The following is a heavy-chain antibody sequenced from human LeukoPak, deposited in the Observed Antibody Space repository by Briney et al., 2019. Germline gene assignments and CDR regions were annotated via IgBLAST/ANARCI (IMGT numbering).Heavy chain of an antibody. CDR2: INHSGST. Sequence: SETLSLTCAVYGGSFSGYYWSWIRQPPGKGLEWIGEINHSGSTNYNPSLKSRVTISVDTSKNQFSLKLSSVTAADTAVYYCARYKQQPVGRTHFDYWGQGTLVTVSS. CDR3: ARYKQQPVGRTHFDY. V-gene: IGHV4-34*01. D-gene: IGHD6-13*01. J-gene: IGHJ4*02. CDR1: GGSFSGYY.